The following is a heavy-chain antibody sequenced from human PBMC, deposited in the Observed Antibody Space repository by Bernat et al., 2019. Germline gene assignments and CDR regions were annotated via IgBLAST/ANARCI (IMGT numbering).Heavy chain of an antibody. D-gene: IGHD2-15*01. CDR3: AGGIGGVAAPSHVGEYGMDV. CDR1: GGSISSGGYY. J-gene: IGHJ6*02. V-gene: IGHV4-31*03. Sequence: QVQLQESGPGLVKPSQTLSLTCTVSGGSISSGGYYWSWIRQHPGKGLEWIGYIYYSGSTYYNPSLKSRVTISVDTSKNQFSLKLSSVTAADTAVYYCAGGIGGVAAPSHVGEYGMDVWGQGTTVTVSS. CDR2: IYYSGST.